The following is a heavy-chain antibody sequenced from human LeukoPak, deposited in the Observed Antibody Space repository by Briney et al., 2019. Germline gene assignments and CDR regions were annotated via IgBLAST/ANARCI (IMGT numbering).Heavy chain of an antibody. CDR3: ARDSAAADTDY. CDR2: ISGSGGYT. Sequence: GGSLRLSCAASGFTFSTYAMIWVRQAPGKGLEWVSAISGSGGYTYYADSVKGRFTISRDNSKNTLYLQMNSLRAEDTAVYYCARDSAAADTDYWGQGTLVTVSS. D-gene: IGHD6-13*01. V-gene: IGHV3-23*01. CDR1: GFTFSTYA. J-gene: IGHJ4*02.